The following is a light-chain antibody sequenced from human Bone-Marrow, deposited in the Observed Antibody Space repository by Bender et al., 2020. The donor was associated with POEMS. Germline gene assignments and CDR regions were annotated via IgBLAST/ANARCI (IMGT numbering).Light chain of an antibody. V-gene: IGLV2-14*03. J-gene: IGLJ1*01. CDR1: SSDVGAYDF. Sequence: QSALTQPASVSGSPGQSITIFCTGTSSDVGAYDFVSWYQQHPGKAPKVLIFEVNKRPSGVPDRFSGSKSGNTASLTISGLLAEDEADYYCTSYVGGFVHVFGIGTKVTVL. CDR3: TSYVGGFVHV. CDR2: EVN.